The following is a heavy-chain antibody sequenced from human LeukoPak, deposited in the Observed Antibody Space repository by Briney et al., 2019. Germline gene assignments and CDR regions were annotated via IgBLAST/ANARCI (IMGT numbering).Heavy chain of an antibody. Sequence: SGGSLRLSCAASGFIFTSYAMTWVRQAPGKGLEWVSTISGSGGATYYADSVKGRFTISKDNSKKTLYLQMHSLRADDTAVYYCTLGEYDGGYFDHWGQGTLVTVSS. CDR3: TLGEYDGGYFDH. CDR2: ISGSGGAT. CDR1: GFIFTSYA. J-gene: IGHJ4*02. V-gene: IGHV3-23*01. D-gene: IGHD3-16*01.